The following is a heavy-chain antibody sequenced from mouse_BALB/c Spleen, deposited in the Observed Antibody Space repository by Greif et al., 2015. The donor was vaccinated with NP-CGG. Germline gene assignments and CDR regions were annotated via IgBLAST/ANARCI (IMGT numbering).Heavy chain of an antibody. CDR2: IDTSDSYT. CDR1: GYTFTDYW. Sequence: QVQLQQSGAELVMPGASVKMSCKASGYTFTDYWMHWVKQRPGQGLEWIGAIDTSDSYTSYNQKFKGKATLTVDESSSTAYMQLSSLTSEDSAVYYCARYYYGISTPFDYWGQGTTLTVSS. J-gene: IGHJ2*01. CDR3: ARYYYGISTPFDY. D-gene: IGHD1-1*01. V-gene: IGHV1-69*01.